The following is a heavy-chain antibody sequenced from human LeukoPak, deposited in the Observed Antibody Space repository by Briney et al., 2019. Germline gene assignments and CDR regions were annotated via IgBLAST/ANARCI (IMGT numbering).Heavy chain of an antibody. Sequence: PGGSLRLSCEGSGLTFSDHGMHWVRQAPGKGLVWVSRIKTDGSEASYGDAVRGRFVISRDNSRNMVFLLMNNVRDDDTAMYFCAPDVGPYGGSPGAAWGQGTQVIVSS. CDR2: IKTDGSEA. V-gene: IGHV3-74*01. CDR3: APDVGPYGGSPGAA. D-gene: IGHD1-26*01. CDR1: GLTFSDHG. J-gene: IGHJ5*02.